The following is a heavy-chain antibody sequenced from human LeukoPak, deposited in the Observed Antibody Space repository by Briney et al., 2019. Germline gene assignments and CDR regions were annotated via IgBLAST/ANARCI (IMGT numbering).Heavy chain of an antibody. Sequence: SETLSLTCTVSGGSISSYYWSWIRQPAGKGLEWIGRIYTSGRTNYNPSLKSRVTMSVDTSKNQYSLKLASVTAADTAVYHCARHGGIIAAAGTRAFDIWGQGTMVTVSS. CDR3: ARHGGIIAAAGTRAFDI. CDR1: GGSISSYY. V-gene: IGHV4-4*07. J-gene: IGHJ3*02. CDR2: IYTSGRT. D-gene: IGHD6-13*01.